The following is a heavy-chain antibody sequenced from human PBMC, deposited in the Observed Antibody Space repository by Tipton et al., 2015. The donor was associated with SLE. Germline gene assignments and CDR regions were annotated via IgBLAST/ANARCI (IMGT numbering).Heavy chain of an antibody. CDR1: GFTFSSYA. Sequence: SLRLSCAASGFTFSSYAMSWVRQAPGKGLEWVSAISGSGGSTYYADSVKGRFTISRDNSQNTLYLQMNSLRAEDTAVYYCAKDQEQWLVHYFDSWGQGTLVTVSS. CDR3: AKDQEQWLVHYFDS. V-gene: IGHV3-23*01. D-gene: IGHD6-19*01. CDR2: ISGSGGST. J-gene: IGHJ4*02.